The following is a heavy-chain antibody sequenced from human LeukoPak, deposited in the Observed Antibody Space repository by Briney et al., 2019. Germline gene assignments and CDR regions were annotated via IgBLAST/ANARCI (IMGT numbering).Heavy chain of an antibody. V-gene: IGHV1-8*01. CDR3: ARGDYYDSRTNVGLHDDY. CDR2: MNPNSGNT. D-gene: IGHD3-22*01. Sequence: ASVKVSCKASGYTFTSYDINWVRQATGQGLEWMGWMNPNSGNTGYAQKFQGRVTMTRNTSVSTAYMELSSLRSEDTAVYYCARGDYYDSRTNVGLHDDYWGQGTLVTVSS. CDR1: GYTFTSYD. J-gene: IGHJ4*02.